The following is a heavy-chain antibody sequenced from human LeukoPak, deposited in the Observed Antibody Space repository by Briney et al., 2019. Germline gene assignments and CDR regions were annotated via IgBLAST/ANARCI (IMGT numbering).Heavy chain of an antibody. D-gene: IGHD6-13*01. CDR2: IYYSGST. J-gene: IGHJ5*02. CDR3: ARLGAAVFNWFDP. Sequence: PSETLSLTCTVSGGSIRGYYWSWIRQPPGKGLEWIGYIYYSGSTNYNPSLQSRVTISVDTSKNQFSLKLSSVTAADTAVYYCARLGAAVFNWFDPWGQGTLVTVSS. CDR1: GGSIRGYY. V-gene: IGHV4-59*08.